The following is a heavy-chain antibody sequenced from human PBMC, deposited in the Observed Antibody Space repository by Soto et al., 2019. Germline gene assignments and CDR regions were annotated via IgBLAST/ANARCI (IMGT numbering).Heavy chain of an antibody. J-gene: IGHJ6*02. CDR1: GGTFSSYA. V-gene: IGHV1-69*06. D-gene: IGHD3-10*01. Sequence: QVQLVQSGAEVKKPGSSVKVSCKASGGTFSSYAISWVRQAPGQGLEWMGGIIPLFGTANYAQKFQGRVQITPDNSTSAGHMELSSLRFEDTAVYYCARDLGGSGSYSPLDYGMDVWGQGTTVTV. CDR3: ARDLGGSGSYSPLDYGMDV. CDR2: IIPLFGTA.